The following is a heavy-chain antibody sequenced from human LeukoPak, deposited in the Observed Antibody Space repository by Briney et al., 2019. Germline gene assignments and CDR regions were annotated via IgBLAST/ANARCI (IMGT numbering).Heavy chain of an antibody. CDR1: GYPFTGYY. V-gene: IGHV1-2*02. Sequence: ASVKVSCKASGYPFTGYYVHWVRQAPGHGLEWMGWVNPRNGGTHSAQKFQGRVTMTRDTSLSTAFMELTGLTSDDTAVYFCAREPPYTGHCDITTCDVSRFDLWGQGTLVTVSS. CDR3: AREPPYTGHCDITTCDVSRFDL. J-gene: IGHJ4*02. D-gene: IGHD2-2*01. CDR2: VNPRNGGT.